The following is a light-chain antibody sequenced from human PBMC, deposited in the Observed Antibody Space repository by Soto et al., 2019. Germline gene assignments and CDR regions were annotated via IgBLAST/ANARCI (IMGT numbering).Light chain of an antibody. CDR1: QIVSNNY. CDR2: GAS. CDR3: HQYYNTWT. Sequence: EIVLTQSPGTLSLSPGERATLSRRASQIVSNNYLAWYQQKPGQAPRLLIYGASNRATGIPDRFSGSGSGTDFTLTISSLQPEDVAVYFCHQYYNTWTFGQGTKVDIK. V-gene: IGKV3-20*01. J-gene: IGKJ1*01.